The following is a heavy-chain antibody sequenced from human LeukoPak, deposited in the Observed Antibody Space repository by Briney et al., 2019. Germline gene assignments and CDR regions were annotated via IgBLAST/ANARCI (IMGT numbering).Heavy chain of an antibody. Sequence: SETLSLTCTVSGVSVSNNYWSWIRQAPGKGLEWIGYMYHTGSDNYNPFLKSRVTISIDTSKNQFSLDVSSVTVADSAVYYCARWALKSAFDLWGQGTTVTVAS. CDR3: ARWALKSAFDL. J-gene: IGHJ3*01. CDR1: GVSVSNNY. D-gene: IGHD3-16*01. V-gene: IGHV4-59*02. CDR2: MYHTGSD.